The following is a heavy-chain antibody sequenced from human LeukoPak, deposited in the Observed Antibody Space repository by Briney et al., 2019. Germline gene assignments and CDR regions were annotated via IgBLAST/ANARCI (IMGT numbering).Heavy chain of an antibody. Sequence: GGSLRLSCEASGFTFSSYAMSWVRQAPGKGLEWVSAISGSGGSTYYADPVKGRFTISRDNSKNTLYLQMNSLRAEDTAVYYCAKGHEQQLALSDYWGQGTLVTVSS. CDR1: GFTFSSYA. CDR3: AKGHEQQLALSDY. V-gene: IGHV3-23*01. CDR2: ISGSGGST. D-gene: IGHD6-13*01. J-gene: IGHJ4*02.